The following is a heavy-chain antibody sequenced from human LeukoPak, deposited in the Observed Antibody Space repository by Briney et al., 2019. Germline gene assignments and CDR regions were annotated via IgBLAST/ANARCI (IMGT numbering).Heavy chain of an antibody. J-gene: IGHJ4*02. Sequence: GGSLRLSCAASGFTFSSHSMSWVRQAPGRGLEWVANIKEDGSDKYYVDSVKGRFTISRDNAKNSLYLQMNSLRAADTAVYYCARRRGVDYWGQGTLVTVSS. CDR2: IKEDGSDK. CDR1: GFTFSSHS. CDR3: ARRRGVDY. V-gene: IGHV3-7*05. D-gene: IGHD3-16*01.